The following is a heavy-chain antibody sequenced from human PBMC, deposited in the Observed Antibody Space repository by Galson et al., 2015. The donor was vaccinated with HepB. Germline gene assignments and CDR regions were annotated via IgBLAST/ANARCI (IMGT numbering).Heavy chain of an antibody. CDR1: GFTFDDYA. CDR3: AKDNYGDYPG. Sequence: SLRLSCAASGFTFDDYAVHWVRQAPGKGLEWVSGISWNSGSIGYADSVKGRFTISRDNAKNSLYLQMNSLRVEDTALYYCAKDNYGDYPGWGQGTLVTVSS. J-gene: IGHJ4*02. D-gene: IGHD4-17*01. CDR2: ISWNSGSI. V-gene: IGHV3-9*01.